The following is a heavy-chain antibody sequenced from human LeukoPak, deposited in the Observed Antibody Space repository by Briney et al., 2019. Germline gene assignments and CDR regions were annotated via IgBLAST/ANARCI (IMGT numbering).Heavy chain of an antibody. CDR3: AKDRGSSGYYDY. D-gene: IGHD3-22*01. V-gene: IGHV3-23*01. J-gene: IGHJ4*02. CDR1: GFTFSSYA. CDR2: ISGSGGST. Sequence: GGSLRLSCAASGFTFSSYAMSWVRQAPGKGLEGVSVISGSGGSTYYTDSVKGRFTISRDNSKNTLYLQMNSLRAEDTAVYYYAKDRGSSGYYDYWGQGTLVIVSS.